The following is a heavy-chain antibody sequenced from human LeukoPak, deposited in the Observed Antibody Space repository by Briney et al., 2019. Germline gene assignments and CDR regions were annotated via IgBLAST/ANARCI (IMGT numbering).Heavy chain of an antibody. CDR3: ARAGYYYATREYYFDY. J-gene: IGHJ4*02. CDR2: IYQSGST. Sequence: PSETLSLTCTVSGYSISSGYYWGWIRQPPGKGLEWIGGIYQSGSTYYNPSLKSRVTISVDTSKNQFSLKLSSVTAADTAVYYCARAGYYYATREYYFDYWGQGTLVTVSS. D-gene: IGHD3-10*01. V-gene: IGHV4-38-2*02. CDR1: GYSISSGYY.